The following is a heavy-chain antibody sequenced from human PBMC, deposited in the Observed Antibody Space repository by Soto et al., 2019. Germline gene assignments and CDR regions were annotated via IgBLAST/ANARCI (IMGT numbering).Heavy chain of an antibody. J-gene: IGHJ4*02. CDR2: IIPILGIA. V-gene: IGHV1-69*08. Sequence: QVQLVQSGAEVKKPGSSVKASCKASGGTFSSYTISWVRQAPGQGLEWMGRIIPILGIANYAQKFQGRVTITADKSTSTAYMELSSLRSEDTAVYYCARDLIAAAGRFDYWGQGTLVTVSS. CDR3: ARDLIAAAGRFDY. CDR1: GGTFSSYT. D-gene: IGHD6-13*01.